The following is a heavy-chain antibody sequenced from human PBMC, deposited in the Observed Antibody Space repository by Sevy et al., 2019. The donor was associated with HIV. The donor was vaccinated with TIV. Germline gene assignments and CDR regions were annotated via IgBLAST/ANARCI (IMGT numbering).Heavy chain of an antibody. CDR3: ARRPDFGRAIPTGVMDV. Sequence: GSLRLSCAASGFTFSSYWMSWVRQAPGKGLEWVANIKQDGSEKYYVDSVKGRFTISRDNAKNSLYLQMNSLRAEDTAVYYCARRPDFGRAIPTGVMDVWGQGTTVTVSS. CDR1: GFTFSSYW. D-gene: IGHD2-21*01. CDR2: IKQDGSEK. J-gene: IGHJ6*02. V-gene: IGHV3-7*03.